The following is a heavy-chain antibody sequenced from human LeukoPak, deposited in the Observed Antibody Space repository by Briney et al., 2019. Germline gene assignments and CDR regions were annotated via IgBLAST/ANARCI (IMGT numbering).Heavy chain of an antibody. CDR2: IYYSGST. CDR3: ARARDRYPYYYYGMDV. J-gene: IGHJ6*02. D-gene: IGHD2-2*02. Sequence: SETLSLTCTVSGGSISSYYWSWIRQPPGKGLVWIGYIYYSGSTNYNPSLKSRVTISVDTSKNQFSLKLSSVTAADTAVYYCARARDRYPYYYYGMDVWGQGTTVTVSS. V-gene: IGHV4-59*12. CDR1: GGSISSYY.